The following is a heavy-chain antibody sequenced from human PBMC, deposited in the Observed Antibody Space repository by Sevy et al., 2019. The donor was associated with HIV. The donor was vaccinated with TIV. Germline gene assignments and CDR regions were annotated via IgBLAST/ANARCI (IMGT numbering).Heavy chain of an antibody. CDR2: ISGSGGST. CDR1: GFTFSSYA. CDR3: ARHFGGSGSYYFDY. D-gene: IGHD3-10*01. J-gene: IGHJ4*02. Sequence: GGSLRLSCAASGFTFSSYAMSWVRQAPGKGLEWVSAISGSGGSTYYADSVKGRLTISRDNSKNTLYLQMNSLRAEDTAVYYCARHFGGSGSYYFDYWGQGTLVTVSS. V-gene: IGHV3-23*01.